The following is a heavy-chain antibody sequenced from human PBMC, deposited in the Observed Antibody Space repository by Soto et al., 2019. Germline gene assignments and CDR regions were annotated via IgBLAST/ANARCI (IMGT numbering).Heavy chain of an antibody. Sequence: PSETLSLTCTVSGGSISSGGYYWSWIRQHPGKGLEWIGYIYYSGSTYYNPSLKSRVTTSVDTSKNQFSLKLSSVTAADTAVYYCARDAVAGIFDYWGQGTLVTVSS. D-gene: IGHD6-19*01. CDR2: IYYSGST. J-gene: IGHJ4*02. CDR1: GGSISSGGYY. V-gene: IGHV4-31*03. CDR3: ARDAVAGIFDY.